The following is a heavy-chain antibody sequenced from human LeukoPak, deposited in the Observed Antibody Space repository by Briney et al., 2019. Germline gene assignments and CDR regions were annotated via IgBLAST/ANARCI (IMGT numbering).Heavy chain of an antibody. Sequence: GGSLRLSCAASGFTFSSYGMHWVRQAAGKGLEWVSYISSSSSTIYYADSVKGRFTISRDNAKNSLYLQMNSLRAEDTAVYYCATSPVPRRMVVTAPPRNYWGQGTLVTVSS. J-gene: IGHJ4*02. D-gene: IGHD2-21*02. CDR2: ISSSSSTI. V-gene: IGHV3-48*04. CDR1: GFTFSSYG. CDR3: ATSPVPRRMVVTAPPRNY.